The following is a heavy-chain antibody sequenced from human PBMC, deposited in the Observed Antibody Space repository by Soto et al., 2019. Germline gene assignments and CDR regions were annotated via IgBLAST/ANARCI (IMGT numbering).Heavy chain of an antibody. J-gene: IGHJ4*02. V-gene: IGHV3-30*09. Sequence: QVQLVESGGGVVQPGRSFRLSCAASGFIFIDYAMHWVRQAPGKGLEWVAVISYGGDNKYYADSVRGRFAISRDNLKNTLYLQMNSLNPEDTAVYHCAKARHSTSWYGVEADFWGQGTLVTVSS. CDR3: AKARHSTSWYGVEADF. CDR2: ISYGGDNK. D-gene: IGHD6-13*01. CDR1: GFIFIDYA.